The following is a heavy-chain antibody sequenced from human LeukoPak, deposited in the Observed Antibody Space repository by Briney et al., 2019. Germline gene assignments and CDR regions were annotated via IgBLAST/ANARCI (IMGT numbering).Heavy chain of an antibody. J-gene: IGHJ3*02. D-gene: IGHD1-1*01. Sequence: SGTLSLTCSVSGGSISNYYWSWIRQPPGKGLEWIGYIYDSGSITYNPSLKSRVTVSVDTSKNQISLRLKSVTAADTAFYYCARVEWYNWNDAALDIWGQGTLVTVSS. V-gene: IGHV4-4*09. CDR3: ARVEWYNWNDAALDI. CDR1: GGSISNYY. CDR2: IYDSGSI.